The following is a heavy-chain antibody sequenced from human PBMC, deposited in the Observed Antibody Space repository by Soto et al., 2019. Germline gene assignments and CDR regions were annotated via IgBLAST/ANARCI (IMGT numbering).Heavy chain of an antibody. Sequence: QVQLQQWGAGLLKPSETLSLPCAVYGGSFSGYYWTWIRQPPGTGLEWIGEINHSGSTNYNPSLKTRVTISVDPSKNLFSLKLTSVTAADTAVYYCATDKITGLFDYWGQGTLVTVSS. CDR2: INHSGST. J-gene: IGHJ4*02. CDR3: ATDKITGLFDY. CDR1: GGSFSGYY. D-gene: IGHD2-8*02. V-gene: IGHV4-34*01.